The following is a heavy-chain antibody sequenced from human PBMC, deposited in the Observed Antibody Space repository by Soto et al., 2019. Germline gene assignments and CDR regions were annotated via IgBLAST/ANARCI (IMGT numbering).Heavy chain of an antibody. J-gene: IGHJ6*02. V-gene: IGHV3-48*03. CDR1: VFTCRSYE. Sequence: GALRLSGAASVFTCRSYEMNWVRQAPGKGLEWVSYISSSGSTIYYADSVKGRFTISRDNAKNSLYLQMNSLRAEDTAVYYCARAYSTLYGMDVWGQGTTVTVSS. CDR2: ISSSGSTI. CDR3: ARAYSTLYGMDV. D-gene: IGHD2-21*01.